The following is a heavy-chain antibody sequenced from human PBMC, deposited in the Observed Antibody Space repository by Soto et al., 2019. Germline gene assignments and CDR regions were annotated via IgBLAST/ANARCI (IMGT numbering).Heavy chain of an antibody. J-gene: IGHJ4*02. CDR1: GFTFSSYA. D-gene: IGHD3-3*01. CDR3: ARSRTIFGVVPGFDY. CDR2: ISYDGSNK. V-gene: IGHV3-30-3*01. Sequence: GGSLRLSCAASGFTFSSYAMHWVRQAPGKGLEWVAVISYDGSNKYYADSVKGRFTISRDNSKNTLYLQMNSLRAEDTAVYYCARSRTIFGVVPGFDYWGQGTLVTVSS.